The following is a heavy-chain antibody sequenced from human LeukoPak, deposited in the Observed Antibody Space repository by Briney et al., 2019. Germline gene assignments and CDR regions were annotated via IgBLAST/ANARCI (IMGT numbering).Heavy chain of an antibody. Sequence: ASVKVSCKASGYTFTSYDTNWVRQATGQGLEWMGWMNPNSGNTGYAQKFQGRVTMTRNTSISTAYMELSSLRSEDTAVYYCARGDVAATLKSGSDYYYYYMDVWGKGTTVTVSS. J-gene: IGHJ6*03. CDR2: MNPNSGNT. CDR3: ARGDVAATLKSGSDYYYYYMDV. D-gene: IGHD2-15*01. CDR1: GYTFTSYD. V-gene: IGHV1-8*01.